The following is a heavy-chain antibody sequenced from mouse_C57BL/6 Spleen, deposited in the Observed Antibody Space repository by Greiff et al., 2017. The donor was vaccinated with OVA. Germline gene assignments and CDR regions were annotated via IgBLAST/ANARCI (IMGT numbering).Heavy chain of an antibody. CDR1: GYTFTSYW. J-gene: IGHJ3*01. V-gene: IGHV1-55*01. D-gene: IGHD2-4*01. Sequence: QVHVKQPGAELVKPGASVKMSCKASGYTFTSYWITWVKQRPGQGLEWIGDIYPGSGSTNYNEKFKSKATLTVDTSSSTAYMQLSSLTSEDSAVYYCARKGYDYDDGFAYWGQGTLVTVSA. CDR3: ARKGYDYDDGFAY. CDR2: IYPGSGST.